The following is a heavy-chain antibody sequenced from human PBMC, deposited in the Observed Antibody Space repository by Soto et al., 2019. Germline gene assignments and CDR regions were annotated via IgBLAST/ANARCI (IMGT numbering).Heavy chain of an antibody. D-gene: IGHD6-13*01. CDR3: ARALGIAAAGLTLYYYYYGMDV. CDR2: IIPIFGTA. Sequence: SVKVSCKASGGTFSSYAISWVRQAPGQGLEWMGGIIPIFGTANYAQKFQGRVTITADESTSTAYMELSSLRSEDTAVYYCARALGIAAAGLTLYYYYYGMDVWGHATTVTVSS. CDR1: GGTFSSYA. J-gene: IGHJ6*02. V-gene: IGHV1-69*13.